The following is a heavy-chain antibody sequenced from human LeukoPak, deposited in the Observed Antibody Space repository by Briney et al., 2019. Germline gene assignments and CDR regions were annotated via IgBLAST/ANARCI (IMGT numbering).Heavy chain of an antibody. CDR1: GGSISSSSHY. CDR3: ARRNSGWPFDL. J-gene: IGHJ4*02. CDR2: IFSSGTT. V-gene: IGHV4-39*01. Sequence: SETLSLTCSVSGGSISSSSHYWGWIRQPPGKGLEWIGHIFSSGTTYYNPSLQSRVTISADTSKNQFSLKVNSVSAADTAVYYCARRNSGWPFDLWGPGSLVTVSS. D-gene: IGHD6-19*01.